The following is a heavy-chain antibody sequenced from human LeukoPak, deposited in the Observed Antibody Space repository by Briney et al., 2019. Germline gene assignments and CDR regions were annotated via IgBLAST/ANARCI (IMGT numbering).Heavy chain of an antibody. Sequence: PGGSLRLSCAASGFTFSSYWMHWVRQAPGKGLVWVSHINSDGSSTNYADSVKGRFTISRDNAESTLYLQMNSLRAEDTAVYYCARMRDGYMGRYYFDYWGQGTLVTVSS. CDR1: GFTFSSYW. D-gene: IGHD5-24*01. J-gene: IGHJ4*02. V-gene: IGHV3-74*01. CDR2: INSDGSST. CDR3: ARMRDGYMGRYYFDY.